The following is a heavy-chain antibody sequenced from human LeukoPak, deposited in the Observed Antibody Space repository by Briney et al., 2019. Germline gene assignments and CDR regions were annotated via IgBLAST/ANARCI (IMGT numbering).Heavy chain of an antibody. CDR2: INHSGST. CDR3: ARGRGGFTMVRGVMGPFAFDI. J-gene: IGHJ3*02. CDR1: GGSFSGYY. Sequence: SETLSLTCAVYGGSFSGYYWSWIRQPPGKGLEWIGEINHSGSTNYNPSLKSRVATSVDTSKNQFSLKLSSVTAADTAVYYCARGRGGFTMVRGVMGPFAFDIWGQGTMVTVSS. V-gene: IGHV4-34*01. D-gene: IGHD3-10*01.